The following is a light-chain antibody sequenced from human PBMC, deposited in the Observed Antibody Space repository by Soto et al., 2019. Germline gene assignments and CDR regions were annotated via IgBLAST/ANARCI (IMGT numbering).Light chain of an antibody. CDR2: AAS. V-gene: IGKV1-27*01. CDR3: QKYNSAPQT. CDR1: QGISNY. Sequence: DIQMTQSPSSLSASVGDRVTITCRASQGISNYLAWYQQKPGKVPKLLIYAASTLQSGVPSRFSGSGSGTDFTRTISSLQPEDVATYYCQKYNSAPQTFGQGTRLEIK. J-gene: IGKJ5*01.